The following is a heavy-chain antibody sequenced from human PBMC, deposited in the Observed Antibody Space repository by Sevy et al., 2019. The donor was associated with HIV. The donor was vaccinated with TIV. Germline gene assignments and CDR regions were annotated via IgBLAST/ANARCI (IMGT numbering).Heavy chain of an antibody. CDR2: ISYDRSDK. CDR1: GFTFGSYG. CDR3: ARDPLDIVVVPAADDYYGMDV. D-gene: IGHD2-2*01. V-gene: IGHV3-30*12. J-gene: IGHJ6*02. Sequence: GGSLRLSCAASGFTFGSYGMHWVRQAPGKGLEWVAYISYDRSDKNYADSVKGRFTISRDNSKNTLYLQMNSLRAEDTAVYYCARDPLDIVVVPAADDYYGMDVWGQGTTVTVSS.